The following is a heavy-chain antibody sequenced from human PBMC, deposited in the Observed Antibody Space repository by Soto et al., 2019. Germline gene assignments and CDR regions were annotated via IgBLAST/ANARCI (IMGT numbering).Heavy chain of an antibody. J-gene: IGHJ6*02. V-gene: IGHV3-48*02. CDR3: AREGAYSSGWYKGSGMDV. Sequence: GGSLRLSCAASGFTFSSYSMNWVRQAPGKGLEWVSYISSSCSTIYYADSVKGRFTISRDNAKNSLYLQMNSLRDEDTAVYYCAREGAYSSGWYKGSGMDVWGQGTTVTV. D-gene: IGHD6-19*01. CDR1: GFTFSSYS. CDR2: ISSSCSTI.